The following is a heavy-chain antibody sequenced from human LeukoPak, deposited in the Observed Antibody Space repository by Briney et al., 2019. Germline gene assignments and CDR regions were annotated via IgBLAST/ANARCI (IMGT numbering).Heavy chain of an antibody. Sequence: PPKTLSLTCTVSGGSISSYYWSWIRQPPGKGLEWIGYIYYSGSTNYNPSLKSRVTISVDTSKNQFSLKLSSVTAADTAVYYCARAYRPLIYFDYWGQGTLVTVSS. J-gene: IGHJ4*02. D-gene: IGHD1-26*01. CDR2: IYYSGST. CDR3: ARAYRPLIYFDY. V-gene: IGHV4-59*01. CDR1: GGSISSYY.